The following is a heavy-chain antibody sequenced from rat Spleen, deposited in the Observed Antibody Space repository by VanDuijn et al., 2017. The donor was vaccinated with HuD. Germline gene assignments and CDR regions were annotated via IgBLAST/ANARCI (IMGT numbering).Heavy chain of an antibody. CDR1: GFTFSHYG. J-gene: IGHJ2*01. CDR2: ISYDGDTT. CDR3: ARRHYGYTDYFDY. D-gene: IGHD1-6*01. V-gene: IGHV5-25*01. Sequence: EVQLVESGGGLVQPGRSMKLSCAASGFTFSHYGLAWVRQAPKKGLVWVAYISYDGDTTYYRSSVKGRFTISRDNAKSTLSLQMDSLRSEDTATYYCARRHYGYTDYFDYWGQGVMVTVSS.